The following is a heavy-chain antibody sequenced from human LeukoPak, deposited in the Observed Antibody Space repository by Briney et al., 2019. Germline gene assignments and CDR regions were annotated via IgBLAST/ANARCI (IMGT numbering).Heavy chain of an antibody. Sequence: SETLSLTCTVSAGSIGTYYWSWIRQPPGKGLEWIGYVSYSGSTNYNPSLQSRVTISVDTSKNQFSLKLSSVTAADTAVYYCARQAWGGPNWFDPWGQGTLVTVSS. J-gene: IGHJ5*02. CDR3: ARQAWGGPNWFDP. CDR1: AGSIGTYY. V-gene: IGHV4-59*08. D-gene: IGHD1-26*01. CDR2: VSYSGST.